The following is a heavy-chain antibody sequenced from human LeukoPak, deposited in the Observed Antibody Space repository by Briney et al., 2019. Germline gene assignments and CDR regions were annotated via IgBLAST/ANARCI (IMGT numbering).Heavy chain of an antibody. CDR3: ARDQGYSYGTTRGYFDY. V-gene: IGHV4-30-4*01. D-gene: IGHD5-18*01. Sequence: SETLSLTCTVSGGSISSGDYYWSWIRQPPGKGLEWIGYIYYSGSTYYNPSLKSRVTISVDTSKNQFSLKLSSVTAADTAVYYCARDQGYSYGTTRGYFDYWGRGTLVTVPS. J-gene: IGHJ4*02. CDR2: IYYSGST. CDR1: GGSISSGDYY.